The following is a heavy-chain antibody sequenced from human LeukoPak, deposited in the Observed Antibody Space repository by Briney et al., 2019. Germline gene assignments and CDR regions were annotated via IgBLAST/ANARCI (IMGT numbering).Heavy chain of an antibody. D-gene: IGHD6-19*01. Sequence: GRSLRLSCAASGFTFSSYAMHWVRQAPGKGLDWVAVISYDGSNKYYADSVKGRFTISGDNSRNTLYLQMNSLRTEDTAVYYCARDSARWLAFDYWGQGTLVTVSS. CDR3: ARDSARWLAFDY. CDR1: GFTFSSYA. CDR2: ISYDGSNK. J-gene: IGHJ4*02. V-gene: IGHV3-30-3*01.